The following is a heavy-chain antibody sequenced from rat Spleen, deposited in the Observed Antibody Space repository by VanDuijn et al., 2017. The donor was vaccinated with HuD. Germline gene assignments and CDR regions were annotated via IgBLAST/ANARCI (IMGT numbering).Heavy chain of an antibody. J-gene: IGHJ3*01. CDR2: ISTSGGSS. D-gene: IGHD2-7*01. Sequence: EVQLVESGGGLVQPGRSLKLSCAASGFTFSNYDMAWVRQAPTKGLEWVASISTSGGSSYYRDSVKGRFTVSRDNAKSTLYLQMDSLRSEDTATYYCATDDSRISRFAYWGQGTLVTVSS. V-gene: IGHV5-27*01. CDR1: GFTFSNYD. CDR3: ATDDSRISRFAY.